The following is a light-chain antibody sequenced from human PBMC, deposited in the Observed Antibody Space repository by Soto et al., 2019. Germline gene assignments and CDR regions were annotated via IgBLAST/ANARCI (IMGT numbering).Light chain of an antibody. CDR3: ATWDSRLSSTV. J-gene: IGLJ7*01. CDR1: SSDVGGYKY. CDR2: DND. V-gene: IGLV2-14*03. Sequence: QSALTQPASVSGSPGQSITISCTGTSSDVGGYKYVSWYQQHPDKAPKLIIYDNDKRPSGIPDRSSGSKASTSASLDITGLPAGDEDDYYCATWDSRLSSTVFGGGTKLTVL.